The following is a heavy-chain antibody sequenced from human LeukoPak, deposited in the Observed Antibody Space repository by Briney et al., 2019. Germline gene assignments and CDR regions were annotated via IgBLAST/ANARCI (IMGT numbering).Heavy chain of an antibody. CDR2: INHSGST. D-gene: IGHD1-26*01. Sequence: SETLSLTCAVYGGSFSGYYWGWIRQPPGKGLEWIGEINHSGSTNYNPSLKSRVTISVDTSKNQFSLKLSSVTAADTAVYYCATSARSEYFQHWGQGTLVTVSS. CDR1: GGSFSGYY. J-gene: IGHJ1*01. V-gene: IGHV4-34*01. CDR3: ATSARSEYFQH.